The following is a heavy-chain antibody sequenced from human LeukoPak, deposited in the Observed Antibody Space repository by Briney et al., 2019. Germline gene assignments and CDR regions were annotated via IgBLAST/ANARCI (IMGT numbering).Heavy chain of an antibody. D-gene: IGHD3-10*01. CDR3: ARTYYYGSGSPSGFDP. CDR1: GYTFTSYD. CDR2: IYPGDSDT. Sequence: KVSCKASGYTFTSYDINWVRQATGQGLEWMGIIYPGDSDTRYSPSFQGQVTTSADKSISTAYLQWSSLKASDTAMYYCARTYYYGSGSPSGFDPWGQGTLVTVSS. V-gene: IGHV5-51*01. J-gene: IGHJ5*02.